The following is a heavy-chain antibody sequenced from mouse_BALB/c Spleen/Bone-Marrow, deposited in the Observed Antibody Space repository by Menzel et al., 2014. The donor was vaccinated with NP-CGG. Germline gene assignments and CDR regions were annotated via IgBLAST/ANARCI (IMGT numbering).Heavy chain of an antibody. CDR1: GYTFTDHA. Sequence: VKLMESGAKLVRPGVSVKISCKGSGYTFTDHAMHWVKRSHAKSLEWIGLISGYYGDAIYNQKFKGKATMTVDKSSSTAYMEHARLTSEDSAIYYCARSGKVRNAMDYWGQGTSVTVSS. V-gene: IGHV1S137*01. J-gene: IGHJ4*01. CDR2: ISGYYGDA. D-gene: IGHD2-14*01. CDR3: ARSGKVRNAMDY.